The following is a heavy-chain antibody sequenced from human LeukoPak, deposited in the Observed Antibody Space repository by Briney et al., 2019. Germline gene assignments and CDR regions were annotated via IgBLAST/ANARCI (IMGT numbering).Heavy chain of an antibody. CDR2: ISSGGST. CDR3: ARGDDYKSTLFDY. CDR1: GGSISGYY. D-gene: IGHD5-12*01. Sequence: SETLSLTCTVSGGSISGYYWSWIRQPPGKELEWIGYISSGGSTNYNPSLKSRVTISIDTSKNQFSLKLTSATAADTAVYYCARGDDYKSTLFDYWGQGTLVIVSS. J-gene: IGHJ4*02. V-gene: IGHV4-59*01.